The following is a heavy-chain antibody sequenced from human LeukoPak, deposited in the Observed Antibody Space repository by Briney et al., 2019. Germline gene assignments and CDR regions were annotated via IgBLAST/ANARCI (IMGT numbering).Heavy chain of an antibody. CDR1: GFNFRSYP. CDR2: ISHDGSNK. V-gene: IGHV3-30*04. J-gene: IGHJ4*02. Sequence: GGSLRLSCAAPGFNFRSYPMHWVRQAPGKGLEWVAVISHDGSNKYHADSVKGRFTISRDNSKNTVFLQMNSLRGEDTAVYYCAREGDYNFDYWGQGTLVTVSS. D-gene: IGHD4-17*01. CDR3: AREGDYNFDY.